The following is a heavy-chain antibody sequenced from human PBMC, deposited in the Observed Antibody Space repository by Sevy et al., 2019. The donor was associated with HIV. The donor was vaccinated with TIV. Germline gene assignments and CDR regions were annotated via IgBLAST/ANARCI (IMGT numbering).Heavy chain of an antibody. J-gene: IGHJ6*02. CDR1: GYTFTSYG. CDR2: ISAYNGNT. V-gene: IGHV1-18*01. D-gene: IGHD2-2*01. CDR3: ARETDIVVVPAAVTRYYYYGMDV. Sequence: ASVKVSCKASGYTFTSYGISWVRQAPGQGLEWMGWISAYNGNTNYAQKLQGRVTMTTDTSTSTAYMGLRGLRTDDTAGYSCARETDIVVVPAAVTRYYYYGMDVWGQGTTVTVSS.